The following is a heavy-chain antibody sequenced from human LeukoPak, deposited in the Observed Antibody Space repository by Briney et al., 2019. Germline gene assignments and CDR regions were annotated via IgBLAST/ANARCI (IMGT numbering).Heavy chain of an antibody. D-gene: IGHD5-24*01. J-gene: IGHJ3*02. CDR3: ARGERWLQRSDAFDI. CDR1: GFTFSSYG. Sequence: PGGSLRLSCAASGFTFSSYGMHWVRQAPGKGLEWVAVIWYDGSNKYYADSVKGRFTISRDNSKNTLYLQMNSLRAEDTAVYYCARGERWLQRSDAFDIWGQGTMVTVSS. CDR2: IWYDGSNK. V-gene: IGHV3-33*01.